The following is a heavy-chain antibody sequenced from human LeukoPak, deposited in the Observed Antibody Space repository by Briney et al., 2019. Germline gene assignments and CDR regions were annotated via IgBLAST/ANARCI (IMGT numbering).Heavy chain of an antibody. Sequence: GGSLRLSCAASGFTFSSYSMNWVRQAPGKGLEWVSYISSSSTIYYADSVKGRFTISRDNAKNSLYLQMNSLRAEDTAVYYCARDPGYYGSGSYFFYWGQGTLVTVSS. CDR2: ISSSSTI. V-gene: IGHV3-48*01. CDR1: GFTFSSYS. CDR3: ARDPGYYGSGSYFFY. J-gene: IGHJ4*02. D-gene: IGHD3-10*01.